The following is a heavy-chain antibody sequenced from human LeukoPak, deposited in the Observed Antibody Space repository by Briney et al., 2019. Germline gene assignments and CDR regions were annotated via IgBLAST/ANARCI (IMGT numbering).Heavy chain of an antibody. J-gene: IGHJ6*03. CDR1: GYTFTSYG. CDR2: ISAYNGNT. Sequence: ASVKVSCKASGYTFTSYGISWVRQAPGQGLEWMGWISAYNGNTNYAQKLQGRVTMTTDTSTSTAYMELRSLRSDDTAVYYCAKLSGSVVVPAARPNYYYYYMDVWGKGTTVTISS. D-gene: IGHD2-2*01. CDR3: AKLSGSVVVPAARPNYYYYYMDV. V-gene: IGHV1-18*01.